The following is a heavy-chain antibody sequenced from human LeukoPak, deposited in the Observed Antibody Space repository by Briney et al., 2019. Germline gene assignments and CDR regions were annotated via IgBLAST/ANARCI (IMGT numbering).Heavy chain of an antibody. V-gene: IGHV1-2*02. Sequence: GASVKVSCKASGYTFTGYYMHWVRQAPGQGLEWMGWINPNSGGTNYAQKFQGRVTMTRNTSISTAYMELSSLRSEDTAVYYCARKGYGDYGRDYYYYYYMDVWGKGTTVTISS. CDR3: ARKGYGDYGRDYYYYYYMDV. CDR2: INPNSGGT. D-gene: IGHD4-17*01. CDR1: GYTFTGYY. J-gene: IGHJ6*03.